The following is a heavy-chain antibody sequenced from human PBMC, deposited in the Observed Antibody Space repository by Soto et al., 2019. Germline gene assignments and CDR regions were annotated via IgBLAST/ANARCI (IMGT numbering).Heavy chain of an antibody. V-gene: IGHV1-3*01. J-gene: IGHJ6*04. D-gene: IGHD3-3*01. CDR2: INAGNGNT. CDR3: AREHRQYYDFWSGPPQTFVCV. CDR1: GYTFTSYA. Sequence: ASVKVSFKASGYTFTSYAMHWVRQAPRQRLEWMGWINAGNGNTKYSQKFQGRVTITRDTSASTAYMELSSLRSEDTAVYYCAREHRQYYDFWSGPPQTFVCVWGKGTTVTVSS.